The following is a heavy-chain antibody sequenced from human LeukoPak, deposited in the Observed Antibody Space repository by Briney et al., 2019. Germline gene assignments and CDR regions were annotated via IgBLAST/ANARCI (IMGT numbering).Heavy chain of an antibody. J-gene: IGHJ4*02. Sequence: SVKVSCKASGGTFSSYAISWVRQAPGQGLEWMGRIIPILGIANYAQKFQGRVTITADKSTSTAYMELSSLRSEDTAVYYCARDLGYCSSTSCRNFDYWGQGTLVTVSS. CDR1: GGTFSSYA. V-gene: IGHV1-69*04. CDR3: ARDLGYCSSTSCRNFDY. D-gene: IGHD2-2*01. CDR2: IIPILGIA.